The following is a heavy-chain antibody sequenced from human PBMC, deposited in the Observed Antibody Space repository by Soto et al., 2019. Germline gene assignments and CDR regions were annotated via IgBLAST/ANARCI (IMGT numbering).Heavy chain of an antibody. V-gene: IGHV3-23*01. D-gene: IGHD2-8*01. CDR3: ASRSATVLSLTY. J-gene: IGHJ4*02. CDR2: MSVSGANT. Sequence: GGSLRLSCVASGFKFSSYALTWVRQAPGKGLEWVSVMSVSGANTYYADSVKGRFTISRDNSKNTLYLRMNSLRAEDTAVYYCASRSATVLSLTYWGPGTQVTVSS. CDR1: GFKFSSYA.